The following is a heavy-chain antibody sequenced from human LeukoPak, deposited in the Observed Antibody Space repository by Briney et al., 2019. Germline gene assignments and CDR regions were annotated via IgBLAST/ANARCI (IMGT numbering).Heavy chain of an antibody. J-gene: IGHJ4*02. Sequence: GGSLRLSCAASGFTFSSYAMSWVRQAPGKGLEWVSAISGSGGSTYYADSVKGRFTISRDNSKNTLYLQMNSLRAEDTAVYYCAKSEGYSSGWYSLYWGQGTLVTVSS. CDR3: AKSEGYSSGWYSLY. CDR2: ISGSGGST. D-gene: IGHD6-19*01. CDR1: GFTFSSYA. V-gene: IGHV3-23*01.